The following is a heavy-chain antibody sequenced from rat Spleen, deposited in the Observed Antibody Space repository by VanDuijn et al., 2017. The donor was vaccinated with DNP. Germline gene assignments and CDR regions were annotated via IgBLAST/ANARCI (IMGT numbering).Heavy chain of an antibody. V-gene: IGHV2S63*01. J-gene: IGHJ4*01. CDR3: ARVPKTNYVMDA. D-gene: IGHD3-8*01. CDR1: GFTFSDYY. Sequence: EVLLVESDGGLVQPGRSLKLSCVVSGFTFSDYYMAWVRQPPGKGLEWMGVIWTGGTTAYNSFLKSRLSISRDTSKSQVFLTINSLQTEDTATYYCARVPKTNYVMDAWGQGVSVTVSS. CDR2: IWTGGTT.